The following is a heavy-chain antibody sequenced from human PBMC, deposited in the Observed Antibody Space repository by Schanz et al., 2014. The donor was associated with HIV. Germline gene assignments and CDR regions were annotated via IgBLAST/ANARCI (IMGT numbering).Heavy chain of an antibody. V-gene: IGHV3-7*01. J-gene: IGHJ6*02. CDR3: ARDGGEV. CDR1: GFTFSRYW. D-gene: IGHD3-16*01. CDR2: MKEDGSEK. Sequence: EVQLVESGGGLVQPGGSLRLSCAASGFTFSRYWMTWVRQAPGKGLEWVANMKEDGSEKYHADSVKGRFTISRDNAKNSLFLQMESLRAEDTAVYYCARDGGEVWGQGTTVTVSS.